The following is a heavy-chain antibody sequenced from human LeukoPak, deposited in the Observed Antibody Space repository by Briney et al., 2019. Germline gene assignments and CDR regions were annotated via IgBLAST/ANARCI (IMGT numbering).Heavy chain of an antibody. V-gene: IGHV3-23*01. CDR3: ATSARTYIGSSLDY. CDR1: GFTFSSYA. Sequence: SGGSLRLSCAASGFTFSSYAMTWVRQAPGKGLEWVSGISGSGVSTYYADSVKGRFTISRDNSKNTLYLQMNSLRAEDTALYYCATSARTYIGSSLDYWGQGTLVTVSS. CDR2: ISGSGVST. D-gene: IGHD2-15*01. J-gene: IGHJ4*02.